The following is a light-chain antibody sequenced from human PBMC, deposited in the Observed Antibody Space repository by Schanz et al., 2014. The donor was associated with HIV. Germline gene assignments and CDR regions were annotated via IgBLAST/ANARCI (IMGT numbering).Light chain of an antibody. J-gene: IGLJ2*01. V-gene: IGLV2-14*03. CDR1: SSDVGGYNY. CDR3: ISYTSDTVL. Sequence: QSALTQPRSVSGSPGQSVTISCTGTSSDVGGYNYVSWYQQHPGKVPKLMIYDVINRPSGVSDRFSGSKSGNTASLTISGLQPEDEADYYCISYTSDTVLFGGGTKLTVL. CDR2: DVI.